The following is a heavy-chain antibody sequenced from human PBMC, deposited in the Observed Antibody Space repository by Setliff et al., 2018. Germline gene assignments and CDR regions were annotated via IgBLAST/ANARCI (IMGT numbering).Heavy chain of an antibody. D-gene: IGHD1-26*01. CDR1: GNRLTDYN. J-gene: IGHJ5*02. V-gene: IGHV1-2*02. Sequence: ASVKVSCKASGNRLTDYNLHWVRQAPGQGLEWMGWINPNSSDTHSAQKFQGRVTMTRDTSINTAYMELSSLTSDDTAFYYCVRSGKFGMRFWFDQWGQGTLVTV. CDR2: INPNSSDT. CDR3: VRSGKFGMRFWFDQ.